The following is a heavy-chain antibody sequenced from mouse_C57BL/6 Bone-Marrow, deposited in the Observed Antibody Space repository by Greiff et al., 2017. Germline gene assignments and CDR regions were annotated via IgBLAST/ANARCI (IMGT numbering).Heavy chain of an antibody. V-gene: IGHV5-4*03. CDR1: GFTFSSYA. J-gene: IGHJ3*01. CDR2: ISDGCSYT. CDR3: ARGAHYYGSNAWFAY. Sequence: EVKLVESGGGLVKPGGSLKLSCAASGFTFSSYAMSWVRQTPEKRLEWVATISDGCSYTYYPDNVKGRFTISRDNAKNNLYLQMSHLKSEDTAMYYCARGAHYYGSNAWFAYWGQGTLVTVSA. D-gene: IGHD1-1*01.